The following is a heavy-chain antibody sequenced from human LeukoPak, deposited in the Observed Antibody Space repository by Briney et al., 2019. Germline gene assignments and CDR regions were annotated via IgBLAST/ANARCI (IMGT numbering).Heavy chain of an antibody. D-gene: IGHD5-12*01. Sequence: GGSLRLSCAASGFTVSSNYMSWVRQAPGKGLEWVSVIYSGGSTYYADSVKGRFTISRDNSKSTLYLQMNSLRAEDTAVYYCARGVATIYFDYWGQGTLVTVSS. CDR2: IYSGGST. V-gene: IGHV3-53*01. CDR1: GFTVSSNY. CDR3: ARGVATIYFDY. J-gene: IGHJ4*02.